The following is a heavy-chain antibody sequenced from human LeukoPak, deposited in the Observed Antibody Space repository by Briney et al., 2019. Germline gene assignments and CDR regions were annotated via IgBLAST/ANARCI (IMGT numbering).Heavy chain of an antibody. CDR2: INHSGST. CDR1: GGSFSGYY. V-gene: IGHV4-34*01. Sequence: SETLSLTCAVYGGSFSGYYWSWIRQPPGKGLEWIGEINHSGSTNYNPSLKSRVTISVDTSKNQFSLKLSSVTAADTAVYYCARTSGDYWGQGTLVTVS. CDR3: ARTSGDY. J-gene: IGHJ4*02. D-gene: IGHD3-10*01.